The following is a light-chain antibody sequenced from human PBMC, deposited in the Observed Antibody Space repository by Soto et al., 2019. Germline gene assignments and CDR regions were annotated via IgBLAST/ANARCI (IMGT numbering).Light chain of an antibody. CDR3: SSFAGNNNLV. CDR2: EVS. V-gene: IGLV2-8*01. Sequence: QSGLTQPPSASGSPGQSVTISCTGTSSDVGGYNYVSWYQQHPGKAPKLMISEVSKRPSGVPDRFSSSKSGNTASLTVSGLQAEDEADYYCSSFAGNNNLVFGGGTKLTVL. J-gene: IGLJ2*01. CDR1: SSDVGGYNY.